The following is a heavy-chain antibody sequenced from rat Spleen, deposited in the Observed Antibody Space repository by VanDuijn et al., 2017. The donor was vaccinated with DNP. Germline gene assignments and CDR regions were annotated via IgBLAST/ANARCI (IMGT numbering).Heavy chain of an antibody. CDR3: TRRMDA. CDR1: GFSLTNYA. J-gene: IGHJ4*01. CDR2: VSSGGNT. V-gene: IGHV2S12*01. Sequence: QVQLKESGPGLVQPSQTLSLTCTVSGFSLTNYAVGWVRQPPGKGLEWIAAVSSGGNTYYNSGLKSRLSISRDTSKSQVFLKMNSLQTEDTAIYFCTRRMDAWGQGTSVTVSS.